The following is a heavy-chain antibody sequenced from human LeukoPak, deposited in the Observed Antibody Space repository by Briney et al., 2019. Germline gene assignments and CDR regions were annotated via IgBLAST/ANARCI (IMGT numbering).Heavy chain of an antibody. CDR2: ISSRSSTI. Sequence: PGGSLRLSCAASGFTFSSYSMNWVRQAPGKGLEWVSYISSRSSTIYYADSVKGRFTISRDNAKNSLYLQMNSLRAEDTAVYYCARDDLLTVTIYYYYYMDVWGKGTTVTVSS. V-gene: IGHV3-48*01. CDR1: GFTFSSYS. J-gene: IGHJ6*03. D-gene: IGHD4-11*01. CDR3: ARDDLLTVTIYYYYYMDV.